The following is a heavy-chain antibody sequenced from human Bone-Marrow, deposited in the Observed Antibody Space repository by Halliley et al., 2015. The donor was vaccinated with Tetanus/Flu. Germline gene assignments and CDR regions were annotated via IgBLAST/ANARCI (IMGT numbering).Heavy chain of an antibody. V-gene: IGHV3-48*03. J-gene: IGHJ5*02. D-gene: IGHD2-2*01. Sequence: SLRLSCAASGFTSSDHEMNWVRQAPGKGLEWVSFISSSGSTIHYADSVKGRFTISRDNSENSLYLQMNSLRGEDTAVYYCVRDRYCTSTGCHERRGTEPWGRGTLVTVSS. CDR2: ISSSGSTI. CDR3: VRDRYCTSTGCHERRGTEP. CDR1: GFTSSDHE.